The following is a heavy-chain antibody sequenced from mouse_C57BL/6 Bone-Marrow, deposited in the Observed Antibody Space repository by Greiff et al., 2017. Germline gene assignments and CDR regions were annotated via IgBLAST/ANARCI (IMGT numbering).Heavy chain of an antibody. J-gene: IGHJ1*03. CDR3: NPRYYGSSYCYVDV. D-gene: IGHD1-1*01. CDR1: GFNFKDYY. V-gene: IGHV14-1*01. Sequence: VQLQQSGAELVRPGASVKLSCTASGFNFKDYYMHWVKQRPEQGLEWIGRIDPEDGDTEYAPKFQGKATMTADTSSNTAYLQLSSLTSEDTAVYYCNPRYYGSSYCYVDVWGTGTTGTVSA. CDR2: IDPEDGDT.